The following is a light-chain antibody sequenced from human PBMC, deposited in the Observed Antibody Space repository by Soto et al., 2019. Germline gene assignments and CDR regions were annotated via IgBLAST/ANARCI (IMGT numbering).Light chain of an antibody. CDR3: QHFGSSPPVT. CDR1: QTVSGSY. J-gene: IGKJ5*01. CDR2: GAS. Sequence: EVVLTQSPGTLSLSPGESATLSCRASQTVSGSYVAWYQQRPGLAPRLLVHGASRRATGIPARFRGSGSGTEFILTISGLEPEDFAVYFCQHFGSSPPVTFGQGTRLDIK. V-gene: IGKV3-20*01.